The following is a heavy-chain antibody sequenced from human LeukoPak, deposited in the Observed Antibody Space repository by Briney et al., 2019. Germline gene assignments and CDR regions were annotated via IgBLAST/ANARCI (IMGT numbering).Heavy chain of an antibody. CDR3: ARISRYGLDY. CDR2: VSYDGDTE. J-gene: IGHJ4*02. CDR1: GFTFSNYA. Sequence: GGSLRLSCSASGFTFSNYAIHWVRQAPGKGLEWVAVVSYDGDTEYNPDSVTGRFTISRNNSKNTVYLQMDSLRPEDAAVYYCARISRYGLDYWGQGTLVTVSS. D-gene: IGHD3-16*01. V-gene: IGHV3-30-3*01.